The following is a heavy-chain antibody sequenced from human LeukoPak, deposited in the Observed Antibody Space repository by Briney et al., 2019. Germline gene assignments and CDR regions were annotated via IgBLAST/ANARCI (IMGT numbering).Heavy chain of an antibody. D-gene: IGHD5-18*01. V-gene: IGHV4-30-4*08. CDR3: ARVPPGYSYGLLDY. J-gene: IGHJ4*02. Sequence: PSETLSLTCTVSGGSISSGDYYWSWIRQPPGKGLEWIGYIYYSGSTYYNPSLKSRVTISVDTSKNQFSLKLSSVTAADTAVYYCARVPPGYSYGLLDYWGQGTLVTVSS. CDR1: GGSISSGDYY. CDR2: IYYSGST.